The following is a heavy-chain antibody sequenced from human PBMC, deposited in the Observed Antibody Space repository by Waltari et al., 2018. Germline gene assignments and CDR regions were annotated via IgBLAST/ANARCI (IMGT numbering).Heavy chain of an antibody. CDR2: INHSGST. V-gene: IGHV4-34*01. D-gene: IGHD5-18*01. Sequence: QVQLQQWGAGLLKPSETLSLTCAVYGGSFSGYYWSWIRQPPGKGLEWNGEINHSGSTNYNPSLKSRVTISVDTSKNQFSLKLSSVTAADTAVYYCARALERGYSYGYDYWGQGTLVTVSS. CDR1: GGSFSGYY. J-gene: IGHJ4*02. CDR3: ARALERGYSYGYDY.